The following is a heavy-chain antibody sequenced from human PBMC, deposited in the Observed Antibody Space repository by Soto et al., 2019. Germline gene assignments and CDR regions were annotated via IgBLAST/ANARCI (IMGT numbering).Heavy chain of an antibody. V-gene: IGHV5-51*01. CDR3: ASETYYYAMDV. Sequence: SLKISCKGSGYSFTSYWIGWVRQMPGKGLEWMGIIYPGDSDTRYSPSFQGQVTISADKSISTAYLQMNSLRAEDTAVYYCASETYYYAMDVWGQGTTVTVSS. CDR1: GYSFTSYW. CDR2: IYPGDSDT. J-gene: IGHJ6*02.